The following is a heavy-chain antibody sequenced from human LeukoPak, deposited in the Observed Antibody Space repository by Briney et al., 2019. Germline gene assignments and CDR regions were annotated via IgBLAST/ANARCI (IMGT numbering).Heavy chain of an antibody. Sequence: GGSLRLSRAASGFTFSSYAMSWVRQAPGKGLEWVSAISGSGGSTYYADSVKGRFTISRDNSKNTLYLQMNSLRAEDTAVYYCAKDIYSGSYLFDYWGQGTLVTVSS. J-gene: IGHJ4*02. D-gene: IGHD1-26*01. V-gene: IGHV3-23*01. CDR2: ISGSGGST. CDR3: AKDIYSGSYLFDY. CDR1: GFTFSSYA.